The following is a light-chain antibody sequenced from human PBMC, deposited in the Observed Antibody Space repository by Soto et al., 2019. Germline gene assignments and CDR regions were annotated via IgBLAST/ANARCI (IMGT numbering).Light chain of an antibody. CDR1: RSLLHINGYNY. J-gene: IGKJ5*01. V-gene: IGKV2-28*01. CDR3: MQALQTPIT. Sequence: DIWITQSPLSLPFTPEEPASISCRSVRSLLHINGYNYWDWYLQKPGQSPQLRIYLGSNRASGVPDRFSGSGSGTDFTLKISRVEAEDVGVYYCMQALQTPITFGQGTRLEIK. CDR2: LGS.